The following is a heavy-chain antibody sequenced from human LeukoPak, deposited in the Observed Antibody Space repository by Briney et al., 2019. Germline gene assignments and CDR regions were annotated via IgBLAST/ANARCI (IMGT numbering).Heavy chain of an antibody. V-gene: IGHV4-30-4*08. CDR3: ASPGLYSSSSFDY. CDR1: GGSISSGDYY. CDR2: IYYSGST. Sequence: SQTLSLTCTVSGGSISSGDYYWSWIRQPPGKGLEWIGYIYYSGSTYYNPSLKSRVTISVDTSKNQFSLKLSSVTAADTAVYYCASPGLYSSSSFDYWGQGTLVTVSS. D-gene: IGHD6-13*01. J-gene: IGHJ4*02.